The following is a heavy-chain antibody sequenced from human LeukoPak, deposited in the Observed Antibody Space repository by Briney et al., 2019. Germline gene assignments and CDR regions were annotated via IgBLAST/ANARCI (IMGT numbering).Heavy chain of an antibody. D-gene: IGHD3-22*01. Sequence: SVKVACKASGGTFSSYAISWVRQAPGQGLEWMGGIIPIFGTANYAQKFQGRVTITTDESTSTAYMELSSLRSEDTAVYYCARDQNPDYDSRGYFDYWGQGTLVTVSS. CDR1: GGTFSSYA. V-gene: IGHV1-69*05. CDR2: IIPIFGTA. J-gene: IGHJ4*02. CDR3: ARDQNPDYDSRGYFDY.